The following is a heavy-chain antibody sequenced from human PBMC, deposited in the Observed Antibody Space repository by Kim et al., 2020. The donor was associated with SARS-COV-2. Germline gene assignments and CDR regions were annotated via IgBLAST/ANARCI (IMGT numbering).Heavy chain of an antibody. CDR3: VGDYGGEFDY. D-gene: IGHD4-17*01. V-gene: IGHV3-33*05. J-gene: IGHJ4*02. CDR2: ISYDGSNK. CDR1: GFTFSSYG. Sequence: GGSLRLSCAASGFTFSSYGMHWVRQAPGKGLEWVAVISYDGSNKYYADSVKGRFTISRDNSKNTLYLQMNSLRAEDTAVYYCVGDYGGEFDYWGQGTLVTVSS.